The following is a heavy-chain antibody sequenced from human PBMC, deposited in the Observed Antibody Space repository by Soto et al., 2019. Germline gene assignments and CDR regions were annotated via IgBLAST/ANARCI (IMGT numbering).Heavy chain of an antibody. CDR2: IYPGDSDT. J-gene: IGHJ4*02. D-gene: IGHD6-6*01. V-gene: IGHV5-51*01. CDR1: GYSFTSYW. Sequence: PGWTLYLSGRGSGYSFTSYWIGWVRQLPGKGLEWMGIIYPGDSDTRYSPSFQGQVTISADKSISTAYLQWSSLKASDTAMYYCAVSPGSSYFQTDYWGQGTLVTVSS. CDR3: AVSPGSSYFQTDY.